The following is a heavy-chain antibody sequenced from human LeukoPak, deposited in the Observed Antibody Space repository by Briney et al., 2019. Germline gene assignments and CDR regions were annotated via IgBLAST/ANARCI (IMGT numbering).Heavy chain of an antibody. CDR2: IYYSGST. Sequence: SQTLSLTCTVSGGSISSGDYYWSWIRQPPGKGLEWIGYIYYSGSTYYNPSLKSRVTISVDTSKNQFSLKLSSVTAADTAVYYCAGAYYDILTGYYRTSYYFDYWGQGTLVTVSS. J-gene: IGHJ4*02. D-gene: IGHD3-9*01. CDR3: AGAYYDILTGYYRTSYYFDY. V-gene: IGHV4-30-4*01. CDR1: GGSISSGDYY.